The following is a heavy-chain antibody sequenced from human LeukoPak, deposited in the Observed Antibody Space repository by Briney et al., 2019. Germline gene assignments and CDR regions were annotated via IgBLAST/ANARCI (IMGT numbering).Heavy chain of an antibody. D-gene: IGHD3-10*01. J-gene: IGHJ5*02. CDR1: GGSISSYY. CDR3: ARDVVYGYYGSGSSNWFDP. Sequence: SETLSLTCTVSGGSISSYYWSWIRQPPGKGLEWIGYIYYSGSTNYNPSLKSRVTISVDTSKNQFSLKLSSVTAADTAVYYCARDVVYGYYGSGSSNWFDPWGQGTLVTVSS. V-gene: IGHV4-59*01. CDR2: IYYSGST.